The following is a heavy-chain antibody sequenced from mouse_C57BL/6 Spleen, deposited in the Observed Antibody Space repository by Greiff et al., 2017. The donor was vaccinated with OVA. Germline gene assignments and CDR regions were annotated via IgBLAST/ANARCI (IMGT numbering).Heavy chain of an antibody. CDR3: AREVHGSSDWYFDV. V-gene: IGHV1-55*01. CDR2: IYPGSGST. D-gene: IGHD1-1*01. J-gene: IGHJ1*03. CDR1: GYTFTSYW. Sequence: VQLQQPGAELVKPGASVKMSCKASGYTFTSYWITWVKQRPGQGLEWIGDIYPGSGSTNYNEKFKSKATLTVDTSSSTAYMQLSSLTSEDSAVYYCAREVHGSSDWYFDVWGTGTTVTVSS.